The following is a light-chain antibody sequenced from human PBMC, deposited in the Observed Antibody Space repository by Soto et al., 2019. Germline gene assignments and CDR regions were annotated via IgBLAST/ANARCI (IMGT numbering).Light chain of an antibody. CDR3: QQHDDLPFT. CDR1: QDINNF. CDR2: DAF. Sequence: DIQMTQSPSSLSASVGDRVTITCQASQDINNFLNWYQQKPGKAPKLLIYDAFSLETGVPSRFTGSGSGTEFSRTISSLQPEDVATYYCQQHDDLPFTFGPVTTVDVK. J-gene: IGKJ3*01. V-gene: IGKV1-33*01.